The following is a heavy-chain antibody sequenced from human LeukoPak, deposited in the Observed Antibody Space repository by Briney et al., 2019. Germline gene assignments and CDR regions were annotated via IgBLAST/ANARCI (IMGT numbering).Heavy chain of an antibody. CDR1: GYTFTAYF. J-gene: IGHJ4*02. CDR3: ARDRMGDCAATSCYLAY. CDR2: INPNSGDT. V-gene: IGHV1-2*02. D-gene: IGHD2-2*01. Sequence: ASVKVSCKASGYTFTAYFLHWVRQAPGQGREWMGWINPNSGDTNYAQKFQGRVTMTRDTSITTAYMELSRLTSDDTAMYYCARDRMGDCAATSCYLAYWGQGTLVTVSS.